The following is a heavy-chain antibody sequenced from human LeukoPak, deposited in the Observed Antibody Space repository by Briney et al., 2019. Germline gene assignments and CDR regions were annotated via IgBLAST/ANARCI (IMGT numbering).Heavy chain of an antibody. D-gene: IGHD3-9*01. Sequence: GGSLRLSCAASGFTFSSYRMNWVRQAPGKGLEWVSYSSSSSSTIYYADSVKGRFTISRDNAKNSLYLQMNSLRAEDTAVYYCATREYDILTGYYPFDYWGQGTLVTVSS. CDR3: ATREYDILTGYYPFDY. CDR2: SSSSSSTI. CDR1: GFTFSSYR. V-gene: IGHV3-48*01. J-gene: IGHJ4*02.